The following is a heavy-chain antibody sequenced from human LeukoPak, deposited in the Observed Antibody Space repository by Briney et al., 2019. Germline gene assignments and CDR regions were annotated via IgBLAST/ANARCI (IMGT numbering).Heavy chain of an antibody. CDR3: AKDVVVDIVVVVAAYFDY. CDR2: ISGSGGST. Sequence: GGSLRLSCAASGFTFSSYAMSWVRQAPGKGLEWVSAISGSGGSTYYADSVKGRFTISRDNSKNTLYLQMNSLRAEDTAVYYCAKDVVVDIVVVVAAYFDYWGQGTLVTVSS. V-gene: IGHV3-23*01. J-gene: IGHJ4*02. D-gene: IGHD2-15*01. CDR1: GFTFSSYA.